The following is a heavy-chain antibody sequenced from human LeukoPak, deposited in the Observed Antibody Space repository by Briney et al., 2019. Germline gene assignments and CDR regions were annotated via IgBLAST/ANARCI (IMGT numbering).Heavy chain of an antibody. CDR1: GYTFTTYG. Sequence: ASVKVSCKASGYTFTTYGISWVRQAPGQGLEWMGWISTYNGNTNYAQKLQGRVTMTTDTSTSTTYMELRSLRSDDTAVYYCARGGPVVPAGLNDYWGQGTLVTVSS. D-gene: IGHD2-2*01. J-gene: IGHJ4*02. V-gene: IGHV1-18*01. CDR2: ISTYNGNT. CDR3: ARGGPVVPAGLNDY.